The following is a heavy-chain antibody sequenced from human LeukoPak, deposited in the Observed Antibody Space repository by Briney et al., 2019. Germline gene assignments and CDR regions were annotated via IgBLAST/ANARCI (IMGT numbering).Heavy chain of an antibody. J-gene: IGHJ3*02. V-gene: IGHV4-34*01. CDR3: ARDRDYVWGSYRYWGLINAFDI. D-gene: IGHD3-16*02. CDR1: GGSFSGYY. Sequence: PSETLSLTCAVYGGSFSGYYWSWIRQPPGRGLEWIGSIYYSGSTYYNPSLKSRVTISVDTSKNQFSLKLSSVTAADTAVYYCARDRDYVWGSYRYWGLINAFDIWGQGTMVTVSS. CDR2: IYYSGST.